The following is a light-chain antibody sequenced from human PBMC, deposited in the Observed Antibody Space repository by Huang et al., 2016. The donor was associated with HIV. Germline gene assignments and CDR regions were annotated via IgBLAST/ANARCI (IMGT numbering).Light chain of an antibody. CDR2: GAS. Sequence: DIVMTQSPATLSVSPGERATLSCRASHSVSSNLAWYQQNPGHAPRLLIYGASTRATGIPARFSGSGSGTEFTLTISSLQSEDFAVYYCQQYNNWPPLTFGGGTKVEIK. V-gene: IGKV3-15*01. J-gene: IGKJ4*01. CDR3: QQYNNWPPLT. CDR1: HSVSSN.